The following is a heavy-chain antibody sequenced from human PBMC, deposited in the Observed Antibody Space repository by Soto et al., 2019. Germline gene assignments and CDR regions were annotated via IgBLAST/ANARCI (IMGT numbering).Heavy chain of an antibody. D-gene: IGHD3-10*01. V-gene: IGHV4-59*01. CDR3: ASLPRYYYGSGSYYTFDY. Sequence: QVQLQESGPGLVKPSETLSLTCTVSGGSISRYYWSWIRQPPGKGLEWIGYIYYSGSTNYNPSLKSRVTISVDTSKNQFSLKLSSVTAADTAVYYCASLPRYYYGSGSYYTFDYWGQGTLVTVSS. J-gene: IGHJ4*02. CDR2: IYYSGST. CDR1: GGSISRYY.